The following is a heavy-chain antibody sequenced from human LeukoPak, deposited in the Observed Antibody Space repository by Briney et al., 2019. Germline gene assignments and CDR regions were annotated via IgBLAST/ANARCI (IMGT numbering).Heavy chain of an antibody. V-gene: IGHV4-39*01. CDR1: GGSISSSRYY. Sequence: SETLSLTCTVSGGSISSSRYYWGWIRQPPGKGLEWLGSIYYSGSTYYNPSLKSRVTISVDTSKNQFSLKLSSVTAADTAVYYCARQYDSSGRDAFDIWGQGTMVTVSS. D-gene: IGHD3-22*01. J-gene: IGHJ3*02. CDR2: IYYSGST. CDR3: ARQYDSSGRDAFDI.